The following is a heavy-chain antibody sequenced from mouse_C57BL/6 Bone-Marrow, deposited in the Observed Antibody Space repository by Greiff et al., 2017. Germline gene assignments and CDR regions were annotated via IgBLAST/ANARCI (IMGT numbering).Heavy chain of an antibody. CDR3: AMFGGPLGYFDV. CDR2: IHPSDSDT. Sequence: QVQLQQPGAELVKPGASVKVSCKASGYTFTSYWMHWVKQRPGQGLEWIGRIHPSDSDTNYNQKFKGKATLTVDKSSSTAYMQLSCLTSEDYAVYYCAMFGGPLGYFDVWGTGTTVTVSS. V-gene: IGHV1-74*01. J-gene: IGHJ1*03. CDR1: GYTFTSYW. D-gene: IGHD1-1*02.